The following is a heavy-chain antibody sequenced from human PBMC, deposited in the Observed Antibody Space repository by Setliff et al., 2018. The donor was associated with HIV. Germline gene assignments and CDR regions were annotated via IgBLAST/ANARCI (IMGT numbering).Heavy chain of an antibody. Sequence: PSETLSLTCYVTDDPISSYYWSWVRQPAGKGLEWIGRLYVSGDTNYNPSLKSRVTMSLDTSKKHFSLNLKSMTAADTAGYYCALTGHRLLRGYMDVWGKGTTVTVSS. CDR2: LYVSGDT. D-gene: IGHD2-15*01. J-gene: IGHJ6*03. CDR1: DDPISSYY. V-gene: IGHV4-4*07. CDR3: ALTGHRLLRGYMDV.